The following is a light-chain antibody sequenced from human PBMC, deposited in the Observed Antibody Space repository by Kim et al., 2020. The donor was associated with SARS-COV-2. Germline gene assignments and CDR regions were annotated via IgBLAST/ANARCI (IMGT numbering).Light chain of an antibody. CDR1: QSISSY. V-gene: IGKV1-39*01. Sequence: ACVGDRGTLTCRASQSISSYLNWYQQKPGKAPKLLIYAASSLQSGVPSRFSGSGSGTDFTLTISSLQPEDFATYYCQQSYSTPRYSFGQGTKLEI. CDR2: AAS. CDR3: QQSYSTPRYS. J-gene: IGKJ2*03.